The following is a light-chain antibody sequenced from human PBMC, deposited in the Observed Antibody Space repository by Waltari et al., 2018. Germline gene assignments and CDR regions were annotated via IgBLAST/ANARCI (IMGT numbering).Light chain of an antibody. CDR3: QQTYTTPLT. V-gene: IGKV1-39*01. J-gene: IGKJ4*01. Sequence: DIQMTQSPSSLSASVGDSITITCRASQSIRAYLSWYQQKPGKAPNLLIYAASSLQSGVPSRFSGSGSGTDFTLTISSLQPEDFATYFCQQTYTTPLTFGGGTKVDIK. CDR1: QSIRAY. CDR2: AAS.